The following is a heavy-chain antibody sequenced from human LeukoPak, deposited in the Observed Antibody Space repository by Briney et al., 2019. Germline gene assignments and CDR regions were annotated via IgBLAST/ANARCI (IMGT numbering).Heavy chain of an antibody. V-gene: IGHV3-23*01. J-gene: IGHJ4*02. Sequence: GVSLRLPCAACGFTFRRYAMRGVSQAPAKGLEGVSGISGSGWSTLYADSVKGRFTISRHNSKHTLLLQLNSLTAEDTAVYYCSKDTCASTRWPHSMGYWGQGTLVTVSS. D-gene: IGHD2-2*01. CDR2: ISGSGWST. CDR1: GFTFRRYA. CDR3: SKDTCASTRWPHSMGY.